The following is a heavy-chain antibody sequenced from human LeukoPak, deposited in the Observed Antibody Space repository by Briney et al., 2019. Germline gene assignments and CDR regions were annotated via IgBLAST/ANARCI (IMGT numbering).Heavy chain of an antibody. Sequence: GGSLRLSCAASGFTFSNYAMSWVRLAPGKGLEWVSAISGDGGTTFYADSVKGRFTIARDNSKDTLSLHLASLRAEDTAIYYCAKDYYYVSVSYNKDIPVDYWGQGTLVTVSS. V-gene: IGHV3-23*01. CDR3: AKDYYYVSVSYNKDIPVDY. CDR1: GFTFSNYA. CDR2: ISGDGGTT. D-gene: IGHD3-10*01. J-gene: IGHJ4*02.